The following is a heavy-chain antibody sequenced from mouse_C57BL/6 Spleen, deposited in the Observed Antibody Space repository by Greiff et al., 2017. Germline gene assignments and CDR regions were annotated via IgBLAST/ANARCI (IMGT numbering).Heavy chain of an antibody. J-gene: IGHJ1*03. CDR3: ARGVHYYGSSYCWYFDV. Sequence: EVQLQQSGPELVKPGASVKIPCKASGYTFTDYNMDWVKQSHGKSLEWIGDINPNNGGTIYNQKFKGKATLTVDKSSSTAYMEHRSLTSEDTAVYYGARGVHYYGSSYCWYFDVWGTGTTVTVSS. CDR1: GYTFTDYN. CDR2: INPNNGGT. D-gene: IGHD1-1*01. V-gene: IGHV1-18*01.